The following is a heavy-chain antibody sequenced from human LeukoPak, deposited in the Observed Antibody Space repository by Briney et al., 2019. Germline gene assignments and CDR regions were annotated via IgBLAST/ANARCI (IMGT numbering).Heavy chain of an antibody. CDR3: ARLYLPATRFDY. V-gene: IGHV4-34*01. CDR1: GGSLSGYY. Sequence: PSETLSLTCAVYGGSLSGYYWSWIRQPPGKGLGWIGEINHSGSTNYNPSLKSRVTISVDTSKNQFSLKLTSVTAADTAVYYCARLYLPATRFDYWGQGTLVTVSS. D-gene: IGHD5-24*01. J-gene: IGHJ4*02. CDR2: INHSGST.